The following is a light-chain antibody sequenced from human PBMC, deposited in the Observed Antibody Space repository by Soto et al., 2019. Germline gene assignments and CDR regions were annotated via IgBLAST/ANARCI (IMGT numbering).Light chain of an antibody. J-gene: IGKJ1*01. CDR2: WAS. V-gene: IGKV4-1*01. CDR1: QSXFYISNNKNY. CDR3: QQFYSTPPT. Sequence: DTVMTQSPYSLAVSLGERATINCKSSQSXFYISNNKNYLAWYQQKPGQPPKLLIYWASTRESGVPDRFTGSGSGTDFTLTISSLQAEDVAVYYCQQFYSTPPTFGQGTKVDIK.